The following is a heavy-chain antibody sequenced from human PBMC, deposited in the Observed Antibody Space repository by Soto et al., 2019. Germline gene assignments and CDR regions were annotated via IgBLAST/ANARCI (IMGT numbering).Heavy chain of an antibody. V-gene: IGHV3-48*03. CDR3: ARDEYDFWSGPTYGMDV. J-gene: IGHJ6*02. D-gene: IGHD3-3*01. Sequence: SLRLSCAASGFTFSSYEMNWVRQAPGKGLEWVSYISSSGSTIYYADSVKGRFTISRDNAKNSLYLQMNSLRAEDTAVYYCARDEYDFWSGPTYGMDVWGQGTTVTVSS. CDR2: ISSSGSTI. CDR1: GFTFSSYE.